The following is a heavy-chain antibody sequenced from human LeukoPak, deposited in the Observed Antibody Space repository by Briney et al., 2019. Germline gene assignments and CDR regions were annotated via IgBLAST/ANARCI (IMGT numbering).Heavy chain of an antibody. Sequence: GASVKVSCKASGGTFSSYAISWVRQAPGQGLEWMGGIIPIFGTANYAQKFQGRVTITADESTSTAYMELSSLRSEDTAVYYCARGRFATYYYDSSGYNHGSDAFDIWGQGTMVTVSS. CDR2: IIPIFGTA. V-gene: IGHV1-69*01. J-gene: IGHJ3*02. CDR3: ARGRFATYYYDSSGYNHGSDAFDI. D-gene: IGHD3-22*01. CDR1: GGTFSSYA.